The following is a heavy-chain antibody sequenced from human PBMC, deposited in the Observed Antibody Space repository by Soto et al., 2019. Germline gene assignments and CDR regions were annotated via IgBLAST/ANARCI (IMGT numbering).Heavy chain of an antibody. CDR3: AKGGGDPMTTTKQGDAFDI. CDR2: ISGSGGST. CDR1: GFTFSSYA. V-gene: IGHV3-23*01. J-gene: IGHJ3*02. D-gene: IGHD4-4*01. Sequence: EVQLLESGGGLVQPGGSLRLSCAASGFTFSSYAMSWVRQAPGKGLEWVSAISGSGGSTYYADSVKGRFTISRDNSKNTLYLQMNSLRAEDTAVYYCAKGGGDPMTTTKQGDAFDIWGQGTMVTVSS.